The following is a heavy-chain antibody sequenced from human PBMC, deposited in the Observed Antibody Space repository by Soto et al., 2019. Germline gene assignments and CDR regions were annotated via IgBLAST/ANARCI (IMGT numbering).Heavy chain of an antibody. J-gene: IGHJ4*02. Sequence: GGSLRLSCAASGFTFSSYGMHWVRQAPGKGLEWVAVISYDGSNKYYADSVKGRFTISRDNSKNTLYLQMNSLRAEDTAVYYCAKDDYGDYYYFDYWGQGTLVTVSS. V-gene: IGHV3-30*18. CDR2: ISYDGSNK. CDR3: AKDDYGDYYYFDY. D-gene: IGHD4-17*01. CDR1: GFTFSSYG.